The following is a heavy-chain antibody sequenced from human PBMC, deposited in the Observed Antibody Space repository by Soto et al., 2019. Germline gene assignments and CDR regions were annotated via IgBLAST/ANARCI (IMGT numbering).Heavy chain of an antibody. CDR2: ISYDGSNK. CDR1: GFTFGSYA. Sequence: HPGGSLRLSCAASGFTFGSYAMHWVRQAPGKGLEWVAVISYDGSNKYYADSVKGRFTISRDNSKNTLYLQMNSLRAEDTAVYYCESVPEWELSGGDSPAYWGQGTLVTVSS. CDR3: ESVPEWELSGGDSPAY. J-gene: IGHJ4*02. V-gene: IGHV3-30-3*01. D-gene: IGHD1-26*01.